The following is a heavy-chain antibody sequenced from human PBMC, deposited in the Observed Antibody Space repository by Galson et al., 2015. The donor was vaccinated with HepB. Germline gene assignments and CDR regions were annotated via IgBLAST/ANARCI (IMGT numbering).Heavy chain of an antibody. CDR3: AKDLYSAGADY. CDR2: ISYDGSNK. D-gene: IGHD6-13*01. CDR1: GFTFSSYG. J-gene: IGHJ4*02. Sequence: SLRLSCAASGFTFSSYGMHWVRQAPGKGLEWVAVISYDGSNKYYADSVKGRFTISRDNSKNTLYLQMNSLRAEDTAVYYCAKDLYSAGADYWGQGTLVTVSS. V-gene: IGHV3-30*18.